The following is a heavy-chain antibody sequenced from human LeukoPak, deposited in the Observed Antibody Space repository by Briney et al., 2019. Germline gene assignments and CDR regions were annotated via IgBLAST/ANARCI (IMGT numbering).Heavy chain of an antibody. CDR2: ISWNSGSI. CDR3: AKDTRGGYYDSSGYFDY. V-gene: IGHV3-9*01. J-gene: IGHJ4*02. Sequence: GGSLRLSCAASGFTFDDYAMHWVRQAPGKGLEWVSGISWNSGSIGYADSVKGRFTISRDNAKNSLYLQMNSLRAEDTALYYCAKDTRGGYYDSSGYFDYWGQGTLVTVSS. D-gene: IGHD3-22*01. CDR1: GFTFDDYA.